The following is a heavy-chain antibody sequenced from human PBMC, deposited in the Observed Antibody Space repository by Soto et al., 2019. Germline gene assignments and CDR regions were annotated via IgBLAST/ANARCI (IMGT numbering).Heavy chain of an antibody. CDR2: VTANGGST. Sequence: PGGSLRLSCAATGFTFSVYAMTRVRQAPGKGLEWVSAVTANGGSTYSADSVKGRFTISRDNSKNTLFLQMNSLRAEDTAVYYCASLGVGDWANYYYYYGMDVWGQGTTVTVSS. J-gene: IGHJ6*02. CDR1: GFTFSVYA. CDR3: ASLGVGDWANYYYYYGMDV. D-gene: IGHD2-21*02. V-gene: IGHV3-23*01.